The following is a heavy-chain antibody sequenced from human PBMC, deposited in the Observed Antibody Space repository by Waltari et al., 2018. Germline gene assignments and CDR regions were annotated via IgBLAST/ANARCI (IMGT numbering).Heavy chain of an antibody. J-gene: IGHJ4*02. CDR2: ISGGSGDI. CDR3: ARHYYDISGYRYPFDF. V-gene: IGHV3-23*01. D-gene: IGHD3-22*01. Sequence: EVQLLESGGGLVQPGGSLRLSCAASAFAFTSYVMSWVRQAPGKGLEWVSGISGGSGDIFYADSVKGRFTISRDNSKNTLYLQMNGLRAEDTAVYYCARHYYDISGYRYPFDFWGQGTLVTVSS. CDR1: AFAFTSYV.